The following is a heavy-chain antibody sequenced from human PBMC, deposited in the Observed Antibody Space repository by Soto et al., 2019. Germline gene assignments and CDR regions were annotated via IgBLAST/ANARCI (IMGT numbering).Heavy chain of an antibody. Sequence: HSQTLSLTCAMSGYGVSSNSAAWNWIIQSPSRGLEWLGRTYYRSKWYNDYAVSVKSRITINPDTSKNQFSLQLNSVTPEDTAVYYCARGLRVYSSSSGEDYYSYYGMQVWGQGTTVNVS. CDR1: GYGVSSNSAA. D-gene: IGHD6-6*01. CDR2: TYYRSKWYN. V-gene: IGHV6-1*01. CDR3: ARGLRVYSSSSGEDYYSYYGMQV. J-gene: IGHJ6*01.